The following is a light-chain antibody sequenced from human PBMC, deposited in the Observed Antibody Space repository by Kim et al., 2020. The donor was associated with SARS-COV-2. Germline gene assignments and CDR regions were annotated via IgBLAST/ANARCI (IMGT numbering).Light chain of an antibody. Sequence: QSASVSGSPGQSISISCTGTSSDVGASKYVSWYQQHPGKAPKLIIYDVIRRPSVVSDRFSGSKSGNTASLTISGLQAEDEADYYCCSYVGSYSYVLGTGTKVTVL. CDR1: SSDVGASKY. J-gene: IGLJ1*01. CDR2: DVI. V-gene: IGLV2-11*01. CDR3: CSYVGSYSYV.